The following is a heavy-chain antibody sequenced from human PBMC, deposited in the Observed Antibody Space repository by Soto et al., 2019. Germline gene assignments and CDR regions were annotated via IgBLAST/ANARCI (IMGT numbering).Heavy chain of an antibody. CDR1: GGSISGGGYS. V-gene: IGHV4-30-2*01. J-gene: IGHJ2*01. Sequence: QLQLQESGSGLVKPSQTLSLTCAVSGGSISGGGYSWSWIRQPPGKGLEWIGYIYHSGSTYYNPSLKSRVTISVDRSKNQCSLKLSSVTAADTAVYYCARAPSGARGYFDLWGRGTLVTVSS. CDR2: IYHSGST. CDR3: ARAPSGARGYFDL. D-gene: IGHD1-1*01.